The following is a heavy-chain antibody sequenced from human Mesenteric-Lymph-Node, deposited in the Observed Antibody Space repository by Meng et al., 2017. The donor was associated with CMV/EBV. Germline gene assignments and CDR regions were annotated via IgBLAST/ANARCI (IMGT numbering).Heavy chain of an antibody. J-gene: IGHJ4*02. CDR2: FDPEDGET. D-gene: IGHD2-2*01. V-gene: IGHV1-24*01. CDR1: GYTLTELS. CDR3: ARVYQKPDIVVVPAAE. Sequence: ASVKVSCKLSGYTLTELSMHWVRQAPGKGLEWMGGFDPEDGETIYAQKFQGRVTMTEDTSTDTAYMELSSVRSEDTAVYYCARVYQKPDIVVVPAAEWGQGTLVTVSS.